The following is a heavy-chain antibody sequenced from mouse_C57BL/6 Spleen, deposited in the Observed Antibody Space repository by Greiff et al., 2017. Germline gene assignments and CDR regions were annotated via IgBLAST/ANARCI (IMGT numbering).Heavy chain of an antibody. J-gene: IGHJ2*01. Sequence: QVQLKQSGAELVRPGASVTLSCKASGYTFTDYEMHWVKLTTVHGLDWIGAIDPANGGTAYNQMFKGKAILTANKSSSTAYMELRSLTAEDSAVYYCTKSPYYCDYWGQGTTLTVSS. CDR1: GYTFTDYE. V-gene: IGHV1-15*01. CDR2: IDPANGGT. CDR3: TKSPYYCDY.